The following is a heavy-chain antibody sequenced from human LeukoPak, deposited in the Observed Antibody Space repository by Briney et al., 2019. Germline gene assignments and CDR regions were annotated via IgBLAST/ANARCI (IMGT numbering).Heavy chain of an antibody. CDR1: GGSISSSSYY. CDR3: ARHFFSRYGMDV. J-gene: IGHJ6*02. V-gene: IGHV4-39*01. CDR2: IYYSGST. Sequence: SETLSLTCTVSGGSISSSSYYWGWIRQPPGKGLEWIGSIYYSGSTYYNPSLKSRVTISVDTSKNQFSLKLSSVTAADTAVYYCARHFFSRYGMDVWGQGTTVTVSS. D-gene: IGHD2/OR15-2a*01.